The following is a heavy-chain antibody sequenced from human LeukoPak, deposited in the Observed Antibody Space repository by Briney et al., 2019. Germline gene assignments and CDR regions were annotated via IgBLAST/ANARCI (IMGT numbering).Heavy chain of an antibody. CDR1: GFTFSSYG. Sequence: PGGSLRLSCAASGFTFSSYGMYWVRQAPGKGLEWVAVIWYDGSNKYYADSVKGRFTISRDNSKNTLYLQMNSLRAEDTAVYYCARDSGSGWYFDYWGQGTLVTVSS. CDR3: ARDSGSGWYFDY. CDR2: IWYDGSNK. D-gene: IGHD6-19*01. J-gene: IGHJ4*02. V-gene: IGHV3-33*08.